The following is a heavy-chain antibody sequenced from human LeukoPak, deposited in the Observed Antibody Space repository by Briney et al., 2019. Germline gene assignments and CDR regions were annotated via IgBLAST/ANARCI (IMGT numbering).Heavy chain of an antibody. V-gene: IGHV4-34*01. Sequence: SETLSLTCAVYGGSFSGYYWSWIRQPPGKGLEWIGEINHSGSTNYNPSLKSRVTISVDTSKNQFSLKLSSVTAADTAVYYCARIGYGDYSDYWDQGTLVTVSS. J-gene: IGHJ4*02. CDR2: INHSGST. CDR1: GGSFSGYY. D-gene: IGHD4-17*01. CDR3: ARIGYGDYSDY.